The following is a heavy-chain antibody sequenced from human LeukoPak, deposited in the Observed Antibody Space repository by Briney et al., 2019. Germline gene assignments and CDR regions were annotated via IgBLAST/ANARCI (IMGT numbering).Heavy chain of an antibody. J-gene: IGHJ4*02. CDR3: ARDYYDSSGTARSLDY. CDR1: GGSISSYY. V-gene: IGHV4-4*07. D-gene: IGHD3-22*01. CDR2: IYTSGST. Sequence: SETLSLTCTVSGGSISSYYWSWIRQPAGKGLEWIGRIYTSGSTNYNPSLKSRVTMSVDTSKNQFSLKLSSVTAADTAVYYCARDYYDSSGTARSLDYWGQGTLVTVSS.